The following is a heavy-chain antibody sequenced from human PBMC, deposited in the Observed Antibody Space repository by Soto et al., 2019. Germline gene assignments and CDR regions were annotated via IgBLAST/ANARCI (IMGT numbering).Heavy chain of an antibody. V-gene: IGHV4-30-2*01. CDR3: ARGMLGYCSGGSCYSRDFAFDI. CDR1: GGSISSGGYS. D-gene: IGHD2-15*01. CDR2: IYHSGST. Sequence: SETLSLTCAVSGGSISSGGYSWSWIRQPPGKGLEWIGYIYHSGSTYYNPSLKSRVTMSVDRSKNQFSLKLSSVTAADTAVYYCARGMLGYCSGGSCYSRDFAFDIWGQGTMVTVSS. J-gene: IGHJ3*02.